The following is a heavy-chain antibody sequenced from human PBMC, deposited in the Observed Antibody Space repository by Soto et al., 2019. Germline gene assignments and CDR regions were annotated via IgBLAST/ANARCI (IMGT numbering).Heavy chain of an antibody. CDR3: ARDQWSGYYVPNTAWFDP. CDR1: GYTFTSYG. D-gene: IGHD3-3*01. CDR2: ISAYNGNT. V-gene: IGHV1-18*04. Sequence: ASVKVSCKASGYTFTSYGISWVRQAPGQGLEWMGWISAYNGNTNYAQKLQGRVTMTTDTSTSTAYMELRSLRSDDTAVYYCARDQWSGYYVPNTAWFDPWGQGTLVTVSS. J-gene: IGHJ5*02.